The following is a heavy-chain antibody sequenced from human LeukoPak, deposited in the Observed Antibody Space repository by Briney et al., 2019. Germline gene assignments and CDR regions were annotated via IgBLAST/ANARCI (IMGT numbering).Heavy chain of an antibody. CDR1: GGSISGSNW. CDR2: IYHSGST. CDR3: ARTYSSGWYYFDY. Sequence: PSGTLSLTCAVSGGSISGSNWWSWVRQPPGKGLEWIGEIYHSGSTNYNPSLKSRVTISVDKSKNQFSLKLSSVTAADTAVYYCARTYSSGWYYFDYWGQGTLVTVSS. J-gene: IGHJ4*02. V-gene: IGHV4-4*02. D-gene: IGHD6-19*01.